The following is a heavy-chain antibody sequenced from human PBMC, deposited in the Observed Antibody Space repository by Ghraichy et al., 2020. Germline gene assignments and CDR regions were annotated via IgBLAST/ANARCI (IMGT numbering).Heavy chain of an antibody. J-gene: IGHJ4*02. Sequence: GGSLRLSCAASGFTFSNCYMNWVRQALGKGLEWVAYISSSGTIRYYADSVKGRFTISRDNAKNSLYLQMNSLRAEDTAVYYCARGDYGDVLLGVDYWGQGTLVTVSS. V-gene: IGHV3-11*01. D-gene: IGHD4-17*01. CDR3: ARGDYGDVLLGVDY. CDR2: ISSSGTIR. CDR1: GFTFSNCY.